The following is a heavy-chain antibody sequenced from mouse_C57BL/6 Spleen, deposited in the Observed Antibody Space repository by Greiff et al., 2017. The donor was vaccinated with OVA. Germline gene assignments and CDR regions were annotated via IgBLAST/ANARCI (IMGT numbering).Heavy chain of an antibody. CDR2: ISYDGSN. Sequence: EVKVEESGPGLVKPSQSLSLTCSVTGYSITSGYYWNWIRQFPGNKLEWMGYISYDGSNNYNPSLKNRISITRDTSKNQFFLKLNSVTTEDTATYYCARDRITTVEGYFDVWGTGTTVTVSS. D-gene: IGHD1-1*01. CDR1: GYSITSGYY. J-gene: IGHJ1*03. V-gene: IGHV3-6*01. CDR3: ARDRITTVEGYFDV.